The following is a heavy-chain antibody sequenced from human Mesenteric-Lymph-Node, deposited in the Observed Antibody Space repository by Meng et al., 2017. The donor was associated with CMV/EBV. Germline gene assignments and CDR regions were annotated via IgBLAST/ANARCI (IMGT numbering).Heavy chain of an antibody. Sequence: GGSLRLSCAASGLTFNDYGMHWVRQAPGKGLEWVAFIWNDGRDKYYADSVKGRFTISRDNSKNTLYLQMNSLSADDTAVYYCAKDPPYRRSWYGPRQLEFWGQGTLVTVSS. CDR3: AKDPPYRRSWYGPRQLEF. D-gene: IGHD6-13*01. CDR1: GLTFNDYG. J-gene: IGHJ4*02. CDR2: IWNDGRDK. V-gene: IGHV3-30*02.